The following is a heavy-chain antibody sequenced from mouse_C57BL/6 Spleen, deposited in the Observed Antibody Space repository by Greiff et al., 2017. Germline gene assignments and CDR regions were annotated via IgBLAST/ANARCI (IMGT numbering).Heavy chain of an antibody. V-gene: IGHV1-82*01. CDR1: GYAFSSSW. CDR2: IYPGDGDT. J-gene: IGHJ2*01. CDR3: ARPYSNGFDY. Sequence: VMLVESGPELVKPGASVKISCKASGYAFSSSWMNWVKQRPGKGLEWIGRIYPGDGDTNYNGKFKGKATLTADKSSSTAYMQLSSLTSEDSAVYFCARPYSNGFDYWGQGTTLTVSS. D-gene: IGHD2-5*01.